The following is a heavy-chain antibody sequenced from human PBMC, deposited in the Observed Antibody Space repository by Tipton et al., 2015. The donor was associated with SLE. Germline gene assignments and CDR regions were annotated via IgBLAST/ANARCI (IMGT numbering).Heavy chain of an antibody. J-gene: IGHJ4*02. CDR1: GFIVSSTY. Sequence: SLRLSCAASGFIVSSTYMSWVRQAPGTGLEWVANIKQDGSARYYVDSVQGRFIISRDNAKNSLYLQMDSLRVEDTAVYYCVNGEFDYWGQGTLVTVSS. CDR2: IKQDGSAR. CDR3: VNGEFDY. V-gene: IGHV3-7*01.